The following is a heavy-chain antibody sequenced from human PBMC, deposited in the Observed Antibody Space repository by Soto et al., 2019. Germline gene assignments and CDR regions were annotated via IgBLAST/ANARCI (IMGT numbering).Heavy chain of an antibody. J-gene: IGHJ4*02. V-gene: IGHV4-30-2*01. D-gene: IGHD1-26*01. CDR3: TSTVGATTHFDY. Sequence: SETLSLTCAVSGGSISSGGYSWSWIRQPPGKGLEWIGYIYHSGSTYYNPSLKSRVTISVDTSKNQFSLKLSSVTAADTAVYYCTSTVGATTHFDYWGQGTLVTVSS. CDR1: GGSISSGGYS. CDR2: IYHSGST.